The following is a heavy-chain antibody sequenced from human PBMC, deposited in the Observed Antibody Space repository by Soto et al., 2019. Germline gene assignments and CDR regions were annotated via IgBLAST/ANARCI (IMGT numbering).Heavy chain of an antibody. D-gene: IGHD1-26*01. CDR3: ASSGVGAYYFDY. V-gene: IGHV3-30-3*01. J-gene: IGHJ4*02. CDR1: GFTFSSYA. Sequence: PGGSLRLSCAASGFTFSSYAMHWVRQAPGKGLEWVAVISYDGSNKYYADSVKGRFTISRDNSKNTLYLQMNSLRAEDTAVYYCASSGVGAYYFDYWGQGTLVTV. CDR2: ISYDGSNK.